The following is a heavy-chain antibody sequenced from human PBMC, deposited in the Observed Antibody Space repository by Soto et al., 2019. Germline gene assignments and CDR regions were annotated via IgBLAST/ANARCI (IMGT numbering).Heavy chain of an antibody. D-gene: IGHD3-22*01. Sequence: ASVKVSCKASGYTFTSYGISWVRQAPGQGLEWMGWISAYNGNTNYAQKLQGRDTMTTDTSTSTAYMELRSLRSDDTAVYYCARPIQYYFDTSAQSAWFDPWGQGTLVTVSS. J-gene: IGHJ5*02. V-gene: IGHV1-18*01. CDR1: GYTFTSYG. CDR3: ARPIQYYFDTSAQSAWFDP. CDR2: ISAYNGNT.